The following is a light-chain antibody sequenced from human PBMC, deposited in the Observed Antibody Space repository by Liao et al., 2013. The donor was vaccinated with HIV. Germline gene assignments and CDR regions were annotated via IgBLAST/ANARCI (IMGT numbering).Light chain of an antibody. V-gene: IGLV3-1*01. Sequence: SYELTQPPSVSVSPGQTASITCSGDKLGDKFASWYQQSPGQSPVLVVYRDDKRPSGIPARFSGSNSGNTATLTISGTQAMDEADYYCQAWDSRADVVFGGGTKLTVL. J-gene: IGLJ2*01. CDR2: RDD. CDR1: KLGDKF. CDR3: QAWDSRADVV.